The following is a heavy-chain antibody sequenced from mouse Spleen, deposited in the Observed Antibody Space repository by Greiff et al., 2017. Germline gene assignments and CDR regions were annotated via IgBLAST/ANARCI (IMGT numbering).Heavy chain of an antibody. CDR2: INPNNGGT. J-gene: IGHJ1*03. Sequence: EVQLQQSGPELVKPGASVKIPCKASGYTFTDYNMDWVKQSHGKSLEWIGDINPNNGGTIYNQKFKGKATLTVDKSSSTAYMELRSLTSEDTAVYYCAREGYYYGSSWGYFDVWGTGTTVTVSS. V-gene: IGHV1-18*01. CDR3: AREGYYYGSSWGYFDV. D-gene: IGHD1-1*01. CDR1: GYTFTDYN.